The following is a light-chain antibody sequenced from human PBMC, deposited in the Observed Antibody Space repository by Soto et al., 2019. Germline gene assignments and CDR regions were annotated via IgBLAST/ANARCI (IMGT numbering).Light chain of an antibody. CDR3: SSYRSSSTPSV. CDR1: SSDVGGYNY. CDR2: DVS. Sequence: QSVLTQPASVSGSPGQSSTISCTGTSSDVGGYNYVSWYQHHPGKAPKLIIYDVSNRPSGVSNRFSGSKSDNTASLTISGLQAEDEADYYCSSYRSSSTPSVFGTGTKVTVL. J-gene: IGLJ1*01. V-gene: IGLV2-14*03.